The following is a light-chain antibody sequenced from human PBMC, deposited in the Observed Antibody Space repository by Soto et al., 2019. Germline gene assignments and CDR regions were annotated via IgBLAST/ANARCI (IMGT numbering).Light chain of an antibody. CDR2: SNN. J-gene: IGLJ7*01. CDR1: SSNIGSNT. V-gene: IGLV1-44*01. CDR3: AAWDDSLNGRAV. Sequence: QSVLTQPPSASGTPGQRVTISCSGSSSNIGSNTVNWYQQLPGTAPKLLIYSNNQRPSGVPDRFSGSKSGTSASLAISGLQSEDEADYDCAAWDDSLNGRAVFGGGTQLTVL.